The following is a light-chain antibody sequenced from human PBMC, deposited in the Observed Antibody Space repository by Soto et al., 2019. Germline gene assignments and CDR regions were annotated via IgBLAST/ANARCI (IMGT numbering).Light chain of an antibody. V-gene: IGKV1-5*01. CDR1: QTIGSW. CDR2: DAS. CDR3: QQYNKWPLIP. J-gene: IGKJ5*01. Sequence: DIQMTQSPSTLSASVGDRVTVTCRASQTIGSWLAWYQQKPGRAPKLLIFDASSLESGVPSRFSGNGSGTEFTLTISSLQPEDFALYYCQQYNKWPLIPFGQGTRLEIK.